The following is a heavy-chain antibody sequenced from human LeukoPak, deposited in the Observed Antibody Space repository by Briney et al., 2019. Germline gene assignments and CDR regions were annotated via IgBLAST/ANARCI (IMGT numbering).Heavy chain of an antibody. J-gene: IGHJ5*02. Sequence: ASVKVSCKASGGTFSSYAISWVRQAPGQGLEWMGGIIPIFGTANYAQKFQGRVTITADESTSTAYMELSSLRSEDTAVYYCARDPGQQLAPGWFDPWGQGTLVTVSS. CDR1: GGTFSSYA. CDR3: ARDPGQQLAPGWFDP. CDR2: IIPIFGTA. V-gene: IGHV1-69*13. D-gene: IGHD6-13*01.